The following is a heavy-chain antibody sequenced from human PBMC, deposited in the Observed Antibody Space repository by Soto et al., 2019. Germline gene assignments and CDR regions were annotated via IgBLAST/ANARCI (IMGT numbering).Heavy chain of an antibody. J-gene: IGHJ3*02. Sequence: GASVKVSCKASGYTFTSYAMHWVRQAPGQGLEWMGGIIPIFGTANYAQKFQGRVTITADESTSTAYMELSSLRSEDTAVYYCARDAQVYYYDSSGYGDDAFDIWGQGTMVTVSS. CDR1: GYTFTSYA. D-gene: IGHD3-22*01. CDR2: IIPIFGTA. V-gene: IGHV1-69*13. CDR3: ARDAQVYYYDSSGYGDDAFDI.